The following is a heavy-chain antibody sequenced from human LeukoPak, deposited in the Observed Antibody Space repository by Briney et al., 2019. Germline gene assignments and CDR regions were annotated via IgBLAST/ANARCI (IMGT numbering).Heavy chain of an antibody. CDR3: ARYCSSTSCYGAFDI. D-gene: IGHD2-2*01. Sequence: ASVKVSCKASGYTFTGYCVHWVRQAPEQGLEWMGWINPNSGGTNYAQKFQGRVTMTRDTSISTAYMELSRLRSDDTAVYYCARYCSSTSCYGAFDIWGQRTMVTVSS. V-gene: IGHV1-2*02. CDR2: INPNSGGT. J-gene: IGHJ3*02. CDR1: GYTFTGYC.